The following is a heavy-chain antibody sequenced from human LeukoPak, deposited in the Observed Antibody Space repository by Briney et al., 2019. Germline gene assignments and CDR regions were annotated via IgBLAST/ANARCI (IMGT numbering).Heavy chain of an antibody. Sequence: PGGSLRLSCEGSGFTFSNYWMHWVRQAPGKGLVWVSRINSDGSSTSYADSVKGRFTISRDNAKNTLYLQMNSLRAEDTAVYYCARDRVDDYVWGIPDNWFDPWGQGTLVTVSS. V-gene: IGHV3-74*01. D-gene: IGHD3-16*01. J-gene: IGHJ5*02. CDR2: INSDGSST. CDR3: ARDRVDDYVWGIPDNWFDP. CDR1: GFTFSNYW.